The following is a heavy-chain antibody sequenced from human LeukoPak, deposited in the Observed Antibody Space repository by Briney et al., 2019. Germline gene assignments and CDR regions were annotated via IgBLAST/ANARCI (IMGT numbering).Heavy chain of an antibody. D-gene: IGHD6-13*01. CDR1: GYSISSGYY. V-gene: IGHV4-38-2*02. J-gene: IGHJ4*02. Sequence: SETLSLTCTVSGYSISSGYYWGWIRQPPGKGLEWIGSIYHSGSTYYNPSLKSRVTISVDTSKNQFSLKLSSVTAADTAVYYCARRGIAAAVYFDYWGQGTLVTVSS. CDR2: IYHSGST. CDR3: ARRGIAAAVYFDY.